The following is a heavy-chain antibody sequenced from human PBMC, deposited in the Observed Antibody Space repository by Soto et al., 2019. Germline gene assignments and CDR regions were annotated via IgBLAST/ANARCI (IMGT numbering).Heavy chain of an antibody. Sequence: ESGGGVVQPGRSLRLSCAASGFTFSSYAMHWVRQAPGKGLEWVAVISYDGSNKYYADSVKGRFSISRDNSKNTLYLQMKSLRAEDKAVYYCAREILGITMIVVVNDGSGAFDIWGQGTMVTVSS. D-gene: IGHD3-22*01. CDR2: ISYDGSNK. CDR3: AREILGITMIVVVNDGSGAFDI. CDR1: GFTFSSYA. J-gene: IGHJ3*02. V-gene: IGHV3-30-3*01.